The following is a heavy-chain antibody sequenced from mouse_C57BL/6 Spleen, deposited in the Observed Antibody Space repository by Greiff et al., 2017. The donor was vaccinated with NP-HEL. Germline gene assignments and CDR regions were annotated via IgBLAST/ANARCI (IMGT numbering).Heavy chain of an antibody. D-gene: IGHD2-1*01. CDR1: GYSFTGYY. Sequence: EVQLQQSGPELVKPGASVKISCKASGYSFTGYYMNWVKQSPEKSLEWIGEINPSTGGTTYNQKFKAKATLTVDKSSSTAYMQLKSLTSEDSAVYYCAKRGIYYGPFAYWGQGTLVTVSA. J-gene: IGHJ3*01. V-gene: IGHV1-42*01. CDR3: AKRGIYYGPFAY. CDR2: INPSTGGT.